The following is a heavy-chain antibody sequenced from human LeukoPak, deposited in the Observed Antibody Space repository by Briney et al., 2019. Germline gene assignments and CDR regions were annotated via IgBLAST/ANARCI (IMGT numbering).Heavy chain of an antibody. V-gene: IGHV3-21*01. J-gene: IGHJ6*04. Sequence: PGGSLRLSCAASGFTFSSYSMNWVRQAPGKGREWVSSISSSSSYIYYADSVKGRFTISRDNAKNSLYLQMNSLRAEDTAVYYCARGPHEGYGMDVWGKGTTVTVSS. CDR1: GFTFSSYS. CDR3: ARGPHEGYGMDV. CDR2: ISSSSSYI.